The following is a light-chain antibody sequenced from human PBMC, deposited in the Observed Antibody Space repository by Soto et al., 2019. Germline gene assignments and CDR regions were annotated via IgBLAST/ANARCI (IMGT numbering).Light chain of an antibody. CDR1: DSNIGASYD. V-gene: IGLV1-40*01. CDR2: ETD. Sequence: QSVLTQPPSISGAPGQRVTITCTGSDSNIGASYDVSWYQHLPGAAPNLLIYETDNRPSGVPDRFSASRSGASASLAIDKLQTGDEGDYYCQSYGSGLSVVFGGGTKVTVL. J-gene: IGLJ2*01. CDR3: QSYGSGLSVV.